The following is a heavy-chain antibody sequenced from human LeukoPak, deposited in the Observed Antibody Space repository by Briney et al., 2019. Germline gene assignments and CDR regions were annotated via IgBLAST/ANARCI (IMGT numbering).Heavy chain of an antibody. Sequence: GGSLRLSCAASGFTFSSYAMSWVRQAPGKGLEWVSVISGSGGNTHYADSVKGRFTVSRDNSKNTLFLQMNSLRGEDTAVYYCAKHKENYGDPCLGDRWGQGTVVTVSS. CDR2: ISGSGGNT. CDR3: AKHKENYGDPCLGDR. CDR1: GFTFSSYA. D-gene: IGHD4-17*01. J-gene: IGHJ5*02. V-gene: IGHV3-23*01.